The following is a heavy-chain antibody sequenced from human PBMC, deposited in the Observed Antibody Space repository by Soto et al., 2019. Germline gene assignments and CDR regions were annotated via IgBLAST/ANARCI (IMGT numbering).Heavy chain of an antibody. V-gene: IGHV4-39*01. CDR1: GGSLISSTYY. J-gene: IGHJ6*01. CDR2: FYYSGST. Sequence: QLQVQESGPGLVKPSETLSLTCTVSGGSLISSTYYWGWIRQPPGKGLEWIGSFYYSGSTDYNPSLKSRVTISVDTSKNQFSLNLSSVTAADTGGYYCAITLGGNYFGMDVWGHGTSVTVSS. CDR3: AITLGGNYFGMDV. D-gene: IGHD3-16*01.